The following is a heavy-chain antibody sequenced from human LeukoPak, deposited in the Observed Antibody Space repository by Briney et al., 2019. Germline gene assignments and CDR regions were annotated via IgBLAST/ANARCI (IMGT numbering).Heavy chain of an antibody. J-gene: IGHJ4*02. Sequence: PGGSLRLSCAASGFTFSSYAMHWVRQAPGKGLEWVAVISYDGSNKYYADPVKGRFTISRDNSKNTLYLQMNSLRAEDTAVYYCARDLLGPTFSPGYWGQGTLVTVSS. D-gene: IGHD3-16*01. CDR2: ISYDGSNK. V-gene: IGHV3-30-3*01. CDR3: ARDLLGPTFSPGY. CDR1: GFTFSSYA.